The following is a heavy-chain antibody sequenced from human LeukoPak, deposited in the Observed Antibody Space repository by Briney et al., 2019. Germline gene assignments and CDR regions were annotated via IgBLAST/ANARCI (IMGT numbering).Heavy chain of an antibody. CDR1: GGSISSGDYS. V-gene: IGHV4-30-4*01. CDR2: IFSSGST. Sequence: PSETLSLTCTVSGGSISSGDYSWSWIRQPPGKGLEWIGYIFSSGSTHYNPSLKGRVTISVDTSKNQFFLKLRSVTATDTAVYFCARGYCGTSSCYLRAAPFDFWGQGTLVTVSS. J-gene: IGHJ4*02. CDR3: ARGYCGTSSCYLRAAPFDF. D-gene: IGHD2-2*01.